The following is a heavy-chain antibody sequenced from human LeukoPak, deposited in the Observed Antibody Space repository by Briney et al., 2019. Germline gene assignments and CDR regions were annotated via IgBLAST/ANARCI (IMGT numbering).Heavy chain of an antibody. CDR3: ARNVVPAATSWFDP. Sequence: SETLSLTCTVSGGSISSYYWSWIRQPAGKGLEWIGRIYTSGSTNYNPSLKSRVTMSVDTSKNQFSLKLSSVTAADTAVYYCARNVVPAATSWFDPWGQGTLVTVSS. CDR2: IYTSGST. CDR1: GGSISSYY. V-gene: IGHV4-4*07. J-gene: IGHJ5*02. D-gene: IGHD2-2*01.